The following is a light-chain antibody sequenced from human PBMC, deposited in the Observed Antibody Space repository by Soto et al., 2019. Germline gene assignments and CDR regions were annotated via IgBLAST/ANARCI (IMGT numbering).Light chain of an antibody. J-gene: IGKJ1*01. CDR3: QQYSAWPGT. Sequence: TLSVSPGERATLSCRASQTVSTNLAWYHQKPGQAPSLLIYGASTRATGIPARFSGSGSGTQFTLTITSLQSEDFGTYYCQQYSAWPGTFGQGTKVDIK. V-gene: IGKV3-15*01. CDR1: QTVSTN. CDR2: GAS.